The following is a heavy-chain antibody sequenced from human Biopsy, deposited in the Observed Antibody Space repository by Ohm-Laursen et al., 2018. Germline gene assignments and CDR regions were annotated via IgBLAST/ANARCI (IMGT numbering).Heavy chain of an antibody. V-gene: IGHV1-18*01. CDR2: ISAYNGNR. Sequence: SVKVSCKASGYTFPSYGISWVRQAPGQGLEWMGWISAYNGNRNYAQKFQGRVTMTTDTSTSTAYIELRSLRSDDTAVYFCAREEDNSGYDYYGMDVWGQGTTVTVSS. CDR3: AREEDNSGYDYYGMDV. D-gene: IGHD3-22*01. CDR1: GYTFPSYG. J-gene: IGHJ6*02.